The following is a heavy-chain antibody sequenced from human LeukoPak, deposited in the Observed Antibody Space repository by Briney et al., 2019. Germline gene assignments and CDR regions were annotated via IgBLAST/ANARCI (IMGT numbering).Heavy chain of an antibody. J-gene: IGHJ6*03. V-gene: IGHV1-2*02. D-gene: IGHD2-15*01. CDR3: ARRPLGYCSGGSCYPQDYYYYYYMDV. CDR1: GYTFTGYY. CDR2: INPNSGGT. Sequence: AASVKVSCKASGYTFTGYYMHWVRQAPGQGLEWMGWINPNSGGTNYAQKFQGRVTMTRDTSISTAYMELSRLRSDDTAVYYCARRPLGYCSGGSCYPQDYYYYYYMDVWGKGTTVTVSS.